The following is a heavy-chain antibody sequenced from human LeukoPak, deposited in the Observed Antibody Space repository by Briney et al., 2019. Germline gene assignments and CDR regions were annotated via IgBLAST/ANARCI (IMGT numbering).Heavy chain of an antibody. V-gene: IGHV1-2*02. J-gene: IGHJ5*02. CDR1: GFTFTGYY. Sequence: GASVKVSCKASGFTFTGYYMHWVRQAPGQGLEWMGWINPNSGGTNYAQKFQGRVTMTTDTSTSTAYMELRSLRSDDTAVYYCARDGRYSYGYPNWFDPWGQGTLVTVSS. CDR2: INPNSGGT. CDR3: ARDGRYSYGYPNWFDP. D-gene: IGHD5-18*01.